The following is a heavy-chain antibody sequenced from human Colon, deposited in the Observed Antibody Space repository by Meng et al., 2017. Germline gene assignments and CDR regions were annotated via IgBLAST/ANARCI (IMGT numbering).Heavy chain of an antibody. CDR3: ARGRYSGYLP. D-gene: IGHD5-12*01. CDR1: GGSFSGYY. J-gene: IGHJ5*02. CDR2: INHSGST. Sequence: QVQLQQWGAGLLKPSETLSLTCAVYGGSFSGYYLSWIRQPPGKGLEWIGEINHSGSTNYNPSLKSRVTISVDTSKNQFSLKLSSVTAADTAVYYCARGRYSGYLPWGQGTLVTVSS. V-gene: IGHV4-34*01.